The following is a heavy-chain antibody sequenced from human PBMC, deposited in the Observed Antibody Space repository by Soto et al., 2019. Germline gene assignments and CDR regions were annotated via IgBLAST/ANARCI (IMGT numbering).Heavy chain of an antibody. J-gene: IGHJ6*02. CDR2: ISYDGSNK. V-gene: IGHV3-30-3*01. CDR1: GFTFSSYA. Sequence: PGGSLRLSCAASGFTFSSYAMHWVRQAPGKGLEWVAVISYDGSNKYYADSVKGRFTISRDNSKNTLYLQMNSLRAEDTAVYYCARTTHRDIAAVRSYYYYGMDVWGQGTTVTVSS. CDR3: ARTTHRDIAAVRSYYYYGMDV. D-gene: IGHD6-13*01.